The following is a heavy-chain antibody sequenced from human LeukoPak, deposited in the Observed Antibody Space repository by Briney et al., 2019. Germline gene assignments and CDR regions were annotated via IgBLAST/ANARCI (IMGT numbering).Heavy chain of an antibody. V-gene: IGHV4-61*02. CDR1: GGSIISGSYY. CDR3: ARDDCSGGSCYHSG. CDR2: IYTSGST. J-gene: IGHJ1*01. D-gene: IGHD2-15*01. Sequence: PSETLSLTCTVSGGSIISGSYYGSWIRQPAGKGLEWIGRIYTSGSTNYNPSLKSRVTISVDTSKNQFSLKLSSVTAADTAVYYCARDDCSGGSCYHSGWGQGTLVTVSS.